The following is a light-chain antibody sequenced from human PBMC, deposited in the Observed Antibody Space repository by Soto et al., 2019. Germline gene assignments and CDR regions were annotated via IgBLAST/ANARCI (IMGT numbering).Light chain of an antibody. CDR2: VND. Sequence: QSVLTQPPSASGTPGRRVTISCSGGSSNMGTNTVSWYQQVPGTAPKVLIYVNDQRPSGVPGRFSGSNSGTSASLAISGLQPEDEADYYCVAWDDSLNGHVFGTGTKLTVL. V-gene: IGLV1-44*01. CDR3: VAWDDSLNGHV. J-gene: IGLJ1*01. CDR1: SSNMGTNT.